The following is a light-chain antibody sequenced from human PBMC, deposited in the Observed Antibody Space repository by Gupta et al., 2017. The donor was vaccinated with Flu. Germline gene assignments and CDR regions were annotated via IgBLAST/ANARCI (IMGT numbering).Light chain of an antibody. CDR1: LVVKAN. CDR2: DAS. CDR3: QQYNNCPQWT. Sequence: ATWAVSPGERATLSCRTSLVVKANVAWYQVKPGRAPRLLIYDASTRATGIPDRFSGSGSGTEFTLTITSLRSEDSAVYYCQQYNNCPQWTFGQGTTVESK. J-gene: IGKJ1*01. V-gene: IGKV3-15*01.